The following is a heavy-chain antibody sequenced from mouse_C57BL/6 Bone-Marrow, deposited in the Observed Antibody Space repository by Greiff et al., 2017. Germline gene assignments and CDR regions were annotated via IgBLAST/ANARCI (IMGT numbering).Heavy chain of an antibody. V-gene: IGHV3-6*01. CDR1: GYSITSGYY. J-gene: IGHJ4*01. CDR3: ATYDYDEGAAMDY. CDR2: ISYDGSN. Sequence: EVQLQESGPGLVKPSQSLSLTCSVTGYSITSGYYWNWIRQFPGNKLEWMGYISYDGSNNYNPSLKNRISITRDTSKNQFFLKLNSVTTEDTATYYCATYDYDEGAAMDYWGQGTSVTVSS. D-gene: IGHD2-4*01.